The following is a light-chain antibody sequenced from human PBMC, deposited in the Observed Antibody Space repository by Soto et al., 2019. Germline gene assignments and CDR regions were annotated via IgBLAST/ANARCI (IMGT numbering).Light chain of an antibody. CDR1: ISYVVGYNY. CDR2: EVS. Sequence: QSSLTHPASVSRSPGHSITISFTGTISYVVGYNYVSCYQQHPVKAPKLMIYEVSNRPSGVSNLFSGSKSGNTASLTISGLQAEDEADYYCSSYTSSSTPYVFGTGTKVTAL. V-gene: IGLV2-14*01. J-gene: IGLJ1*01. CDR3: SSYTSSSTPYV.